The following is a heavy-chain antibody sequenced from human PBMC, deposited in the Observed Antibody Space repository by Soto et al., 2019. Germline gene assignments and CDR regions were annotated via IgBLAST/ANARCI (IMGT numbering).Heavy chain of an antibody. V-gene: IGHV4-31*03. D-gene: IGHD4-17*01. CDR2: IYYSGST. Sequence: QVQLQESGPGLVKPSQTLSLTCTVSGGSISSGGYYWSWIRQHPGKGLEWIGYIYYSGSTYYNPSLKSRVTIXVXTXXNQFSLKLSSVTAADTAVYYCARDYGDYLPYGMDVWGQGTTVTVSS. CDR3: ARDYGDYLPYGMDV. CDR1: GGSISSGGYY. J-gene: IGHJ6*02.